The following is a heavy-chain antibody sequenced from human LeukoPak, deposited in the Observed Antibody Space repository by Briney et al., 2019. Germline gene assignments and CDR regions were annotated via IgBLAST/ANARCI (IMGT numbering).Heavy chain of an antibody. Sequence: PGGSLRLSCAASGFTFTDFWMHWVRQGPGKGLVWVSRINTDGISTEYVDSVKGRFTVSRDNAKNTLYLQMNSLRAEDTAVYYCARHSGVGAFDVWGQGTKVTVSS. CDR2: INTDGIST. V-gene: IGHV3-74*01. CDR1: GFTFTDFW. CDR3: ARHSGVGAFDV. J-gene: IGHJ3*01.